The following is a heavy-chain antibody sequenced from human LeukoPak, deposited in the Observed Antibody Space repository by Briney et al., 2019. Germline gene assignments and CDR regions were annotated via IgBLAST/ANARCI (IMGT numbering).Heavy chain of an antibody. CDR1: GGSISSYY. Sequence: SETLSLTRTVSGGSISSYYWSWIRQPPGKGLEWIGYIYYSGSTNYNPSLKSRVTISVDTSKNQFSLKLSSVTAADTAVYYCATNSYGYGRFDYWGQGTLVTVSS. CDR3: ATNSYGYGRFDY. V-gene: IGHV4-59*01. D-gene: IGHD5-18*01. CDR2: IYYSGST. J-gene: IGHJ4*02.